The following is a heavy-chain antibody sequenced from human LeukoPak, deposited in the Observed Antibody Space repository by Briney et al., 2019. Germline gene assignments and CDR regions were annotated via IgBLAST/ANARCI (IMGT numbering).Heavy chain of an antibody. CDR1: GVSISSGSYY. D-gene: IGHD4-11*01. Sequence: SETLSLTCTVSGVSISSGSYYWSWIRQPAGKGLEWIGRIYTSGRTNYSPSLKSRLTMSVDTTTNQLSLKLRSVTPAHPAVYVRAREFLLGSNLFVTWGQGAPVIVSS. J-gene: IGHJ5*02. V-gene: IGHV4-61*02. CDR2: IYTSGRT. CDR3: AREFLLGSNLFVT.